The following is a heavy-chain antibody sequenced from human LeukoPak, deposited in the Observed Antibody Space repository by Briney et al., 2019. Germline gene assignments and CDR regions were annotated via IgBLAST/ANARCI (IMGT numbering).Heavy chain of an antibody. CDR2: ISTSGSII. D-gene: IGHD3-16*02. CDR3: AREKLYYDYVWGSYRESYSFDS. CDR1: GFIFSDYE. V-gene: IGHV3-48*03. J-gene: IGHJ4*02. Sequence: PGGSLRLSCAASGFIFSDYEMNWVRQAPGKGLEWLLHISTSGSIIHYGDSVKGRFTISRDNAKNSLYLQMTSLRAEDTAVYYCAREKLYYDYVWGSYRESYSFDSCGQGTLVTISS.